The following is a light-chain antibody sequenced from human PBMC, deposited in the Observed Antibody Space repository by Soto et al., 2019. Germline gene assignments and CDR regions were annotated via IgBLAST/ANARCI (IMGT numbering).Light chain of an antibody. V-gene: IGLV2-14*01. CDR3: SSYSSSTVRDV. CDR1: SSDVGSYDF. CDR2: EVS. Sequence: QSVLTQPASVSGSPGQSITMSCTGTSSDVGSYDFVSWYQQHPGKPPKLLIYEVSNRPSGASARFSGSKSDNTASLTIAGLQAADEADYFCSSYSSSTVRDVFGSGTKLTVL. J-gene: IGLJ1*01.